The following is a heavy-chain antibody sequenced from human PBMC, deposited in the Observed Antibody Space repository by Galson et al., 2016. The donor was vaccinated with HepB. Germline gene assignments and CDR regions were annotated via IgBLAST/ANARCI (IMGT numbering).Heavy chain of an antibody. CDR2: LYSGGTT. Sequence: SLRLSCAASGFGVSSNYMSWVRQAPGKGLEWLSVLYSGGTTFYAGSVRGRFTISRDNSQNTLYLQMNSLRAEDTAVYFCARGGKWQLGSLYFDYWGQGNLVTVSS. V-gene: IGHV3-53*01. D-gene: IGHD3-16*01. CDR1: GFGVSSNY. J-gene: IGHJ4*02. CDR3: ARGGKWQLGSLYFDY.